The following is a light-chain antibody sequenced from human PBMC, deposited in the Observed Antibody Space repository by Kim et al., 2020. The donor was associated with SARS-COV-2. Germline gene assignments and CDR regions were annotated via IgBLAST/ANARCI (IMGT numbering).Light chain of an antibody. Sequence: SYELTQPPSVSLAPGKTARITCGGNNIESKSVHWYQQKPGQAPLLVIYSDSDRPSGIPEQFSGSNSGNTATLNISRVEAGDEADYYCQVWDGSREHWVFGGGTQLTVL. CDR3: QVWDGSREHWV. CDR2: SDS. V-gene: IGLV3-21*04. CDR1: NIESKS. J-gene: IGLJ3*02.